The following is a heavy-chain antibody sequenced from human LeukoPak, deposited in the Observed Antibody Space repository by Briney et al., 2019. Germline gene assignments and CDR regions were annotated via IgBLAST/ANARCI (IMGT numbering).Heavy chain of an antibody. Sequence: PGRSLRLSCAASGFTFSSYGMHWVRQAPGKGLEWVAVISYDGSNKYYADSVKGRFTISRDNSKNTLYLKMNSLRAEDTAVYYCAKGEYSSSLYYYYGMDVWGQGTTVTVSS. D-gene: IGHD6-13*01. CDR1: GFTFSSYG. J-gene: IGHJ6*02. V-gene: IGHV3-30*18. CDR2: ISYDGSNK. CDR3: AKGEYSSSLYYYYGMDV.